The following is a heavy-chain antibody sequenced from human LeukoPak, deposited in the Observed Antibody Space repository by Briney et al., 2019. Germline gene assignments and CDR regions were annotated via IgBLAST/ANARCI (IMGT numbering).Heavy chain of an antibody. CDR3: ARESRSGSHERRGLDY. D-gene: IGHD1-26*01. CDR1: GGSITGGGYH. V-gene: IGHV4-31*03. J-gene: IGHJ4*02. Sequence: RPSETLSLTCTVSGGSITGGGYHWSWIRQHPGKGLEWIGYINYSGSTYYNPSLKSRVNISVDMSKNQFSLKLSSVTAADTAVYYRARESRSGSHERRGLDYWGQGTLVTVSS. CDR2: INYSGST.